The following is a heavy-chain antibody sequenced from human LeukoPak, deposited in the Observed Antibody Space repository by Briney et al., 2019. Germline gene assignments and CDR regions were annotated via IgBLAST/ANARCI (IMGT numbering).Heavy chain of an antibody. J-gene: IGHJ4*02. CDR2: INHSGST. D-gene: IGHD3-10*01. V-gene: IGHV4-34*01. CDR1: GGSFSGYY. CDR3: ARVRGKYYYGSGKLGFFDY. Sequence: SETLSLTCAVYGGSFSGYYWSWIRQPPGKGLEWIGEINHSGSTNYNPSLKSRVTISVDTSKNQFSLKLSSVTAADTAVYYCARVRGKYYYGSGKLGFFDYWGQGTPVTVSS.